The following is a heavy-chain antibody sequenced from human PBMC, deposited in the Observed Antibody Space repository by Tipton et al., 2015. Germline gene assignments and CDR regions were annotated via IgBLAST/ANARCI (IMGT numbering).Heavy chain of an antibody. CDR1: GGSFSGYY. CDR2: INHSGGT. V-gene: IGHV4-34*01. J-gene: IGHJ4*02. Sequence: TLSLTCAVYGGSFSGYYWTWIRQPPGKGLEWIGEINHSGGTKYNPSLKSRVTMSVDTSKKQFSLKLDSVTAAGTAVYYCARAYDYGDSPPGPLGYWGQGTLVTVSS. D-gene: IGHD4-17*01. CDR3: ARAYDYGDSPPGPLGY.